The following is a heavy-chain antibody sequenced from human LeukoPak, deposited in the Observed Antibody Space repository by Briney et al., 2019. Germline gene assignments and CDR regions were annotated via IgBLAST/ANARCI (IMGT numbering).Heavy chain of an antibody. CDR2: IYYTRST. J-gene: IGHJ2*01. CDR3: ARGVTMIVVFIHDWYSDL. D-gene: IGHD3-22*01. Sequence: PSETLSLTCTVSGGSISSSSYYWGWIRQPPGKGLEWIGSIYYTRSTYYNPSLKSRVTISVDTSKNQFSLKLTSVTAADTAVYYCARGVTMIVVFIHDWYSDLWGRGTLVTVSS. V-gene: IGHV4-39*01. CDR1: GGSISSSSYY.